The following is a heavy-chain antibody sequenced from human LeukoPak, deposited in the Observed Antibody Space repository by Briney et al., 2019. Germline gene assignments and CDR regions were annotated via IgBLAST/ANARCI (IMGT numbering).Heavy chain of an antibody. J-gene: IGHJ4*02. CDR1: GFTVSSNY. D-gene: IGHD3-10*01. V-gene: IGHV3-53*01. Sequence: GGSLRLSCAASGFTVSSNYMSWVRQAPGKGLEWVSVIYSGGSTYYADCVKGRFTISRDNSKSTLYIQMNSLRAEDTAVYYCARAKPKNMVRGLIMRRESRYYFDYWGQGTLVTVSS. CDR3: ARAKPKNMVRGLIMRRESRYYFDY. CDR2: IYSGGST.